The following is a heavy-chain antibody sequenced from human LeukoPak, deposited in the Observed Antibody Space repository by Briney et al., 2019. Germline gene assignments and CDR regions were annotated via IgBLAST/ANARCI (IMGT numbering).Heavy chain of an antibody. CDR1: GYTLTVFG. D-gene: IGHD4/OR15-4a*01. Sequence: ASVKVSCKTSGYTLTVFGISWVRQAPGQGLEWLGWINGSKGNTHYIQRLQGRITMTTDTSTSTVYMGLRSLRSDDTALYYCGREFCDTHRCFFPDFWGQGTLVTVSS. V-gene: IGHV1-18*01. CDR3: GREFCDTHRCFFPDF. CDR2: INGSKGNT. J-gene: IGHJ4*02.